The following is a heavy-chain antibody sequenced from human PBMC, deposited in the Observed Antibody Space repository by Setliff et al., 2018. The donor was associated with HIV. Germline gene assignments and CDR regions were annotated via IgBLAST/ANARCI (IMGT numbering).Heavy chain of an antibody. Sequence: GESLKISCAASGFSLTTYGIHWVRQAPGKGLEWVASVTPDGGDKYYANSMRGRFTISRDNGKNAVYLQMNSLTAEDTALYYCVRDLARVIAHWGQGTLVTVSS. CDR2: VTPDGGDK. CDR1: GFSLTTYG. CDR3: VRDLARVIAH. D-gene: IGHD2-21*01. J-gene: IGHJ4*02. V-gene: IGHV3-7*01.